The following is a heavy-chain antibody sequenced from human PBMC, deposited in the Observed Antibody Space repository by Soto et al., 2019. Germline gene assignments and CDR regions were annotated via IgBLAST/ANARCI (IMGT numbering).Heavy chain of an antibody. J-gene: IGHJ4*02. V-gene: IGHV3-11*01. CDR1: GFTFSDYY. CDR2: ISTSGSTI. CDR3: AGSTIGYCSSTSCYPGY. Sequence: GGSLRLSCAASGFTFSDYYMSWIRQAPGKGLEWVSYISTSGSTIYYADSVKGRFTISRDNAKNSLYLQMNSLRAEDTAVYYCAGSTIGYCSSTSCYPGYWGQGTLVTVSS. D-gene: IGHD2-2*01.